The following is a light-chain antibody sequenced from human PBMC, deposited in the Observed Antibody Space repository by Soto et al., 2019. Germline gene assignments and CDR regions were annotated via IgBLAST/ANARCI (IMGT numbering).Light chain of an antibody. V-gene: IGKV3-15*01. CDR3: QQYNNWPPLT. CDR2: GAS. J-gene: IGKJ4*01. Sequence: EIVMTQSPATLSVSPGERAILSCRASKSVSNNLAWYQQRPGQAPRLLIYGASTRATGIPARFSGSGSGTEFTLSISSLQSEDFAFYYCQQYNNWPPLTFGGGTKVEIK. CDR1: KSVSNN.